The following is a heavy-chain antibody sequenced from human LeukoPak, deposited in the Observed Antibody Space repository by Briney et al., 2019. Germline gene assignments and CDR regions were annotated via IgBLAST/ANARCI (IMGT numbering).Heavy chain of an antibody. CDR3: ARAREGAVAGPRMNWFDP. D-gene: IGHD6-13*01. V-gene: IGHV4-61*02. CDR2: IYTSGST. J-gene: IGHJ5*02. Sequence: NPSQTLSLTCTVSGGSISSGSYYWSWIRQPAGKGLEWIGRIYTSGSTNYNPSLKSRVTISVDTSRNQFSLKLSSVTAADTAVYYCARAREGAVAGPRMNWFDPWGQGTLVTVSS. CDR1: GGSISSGSYY.